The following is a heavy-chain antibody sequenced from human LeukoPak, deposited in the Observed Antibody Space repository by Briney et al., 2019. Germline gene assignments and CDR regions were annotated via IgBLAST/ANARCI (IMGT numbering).Heavy chain of an antibody. CDR3: ASDYCSRGSCYFDY. D-gene: IGHD2-15*01. J-gene: IGHJ4*02. Sequence: ASVKVSCKASGGTFSSYAISWVRQAPGQGLEWMGGIIPIFGTANYAQKFQGRVTITADESTSTAYMELSSLRSEDTAVYYCASDYCSRGSCYFDYWGQGTLVTVSS. CDR1: GGTFSSYA. CDR2: IIPIFGTA. V-gene: IGHV1-69*13.